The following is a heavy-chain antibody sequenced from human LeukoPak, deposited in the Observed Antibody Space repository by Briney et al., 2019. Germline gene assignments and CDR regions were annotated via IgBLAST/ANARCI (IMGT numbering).Heavy chain of an antibody. D-gene: IGHD2-21*01. Sequence: SETLSLTCSVSGGSISASSHYWVRVRPRPGKGLEGIGSDYCTGSIRYNTYLKSRVTISVDMTKNDLFLTLSSVTAAHTAFYYCARRDYRAWFDPWGQGILVTVSP. CDR3: ARRDYRAWFDP. V-gene: IGHV4-39*01. CDR2: DYCTGSI. J-gene: IGHJ5*02. CDR1: GGSISASSHY.